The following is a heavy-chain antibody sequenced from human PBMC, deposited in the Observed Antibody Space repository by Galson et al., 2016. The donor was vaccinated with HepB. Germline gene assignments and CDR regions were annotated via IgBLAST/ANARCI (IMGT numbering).Heavy chain of an antibody. CDR3: ARTRRVWTDAFDI. V-gene: IGHV2-70*11. CDR2: IDWDDDE. D-gene: IGHD2-21*01. Sequence: PALVKPTQTLTLTCTFSGFSLTTSGMCVSWIRQPPGKALKWLARIDWDDDEYYSTSLKTRLTISKDTSKNQVVLTMTNVGPVDTATYYCARTRRVWTDAFDIWGQGTMVTVSS. CDR1: GFSLTTSGMC. J-gene: IGHJ3*02.